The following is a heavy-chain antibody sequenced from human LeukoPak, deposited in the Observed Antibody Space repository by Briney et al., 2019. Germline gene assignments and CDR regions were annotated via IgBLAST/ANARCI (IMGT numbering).Heavy chain of an antibody. CDR2: ISYDGSNK. Sequence: GGSLRLSCAASGFTFSSYAMHWVRQAPGKGLEWVAVISYDGSNKYYADSVKGRFTISRDNSKNTLYLQMNSLRAEDTAVYYCAKDRQQLRILDYWGQGTLVTVSS. CDR3: AKDRQQLRILDY. V-gene: IGHV3-30*04. J-gene: IGHJ4*02. D-gene: IGHD6-13*01. CDR1: GFTFSSYA.